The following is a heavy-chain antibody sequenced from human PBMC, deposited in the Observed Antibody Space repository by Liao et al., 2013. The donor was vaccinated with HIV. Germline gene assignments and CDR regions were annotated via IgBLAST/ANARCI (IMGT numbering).Heavy chain of an antibody. D-gene: IGHD1-14*01. Sequence: QVQLQQWGAGLLKPSETLSLTCAVYGGSFSAYYWNWIRQPPGKGLEWIGEISHSGSTNYIPSLKSRVTMSVDTTKNQFSLKLNSVTAADTAVYYCARHRGWFDPWGQGTLVIVS. CDR1: GGSFSAYY. CDR3: ARHRGWFDP. CDR2: ISHSGST. V-gene: IGHV4-34*01. J-gene: IGHJ5*02.